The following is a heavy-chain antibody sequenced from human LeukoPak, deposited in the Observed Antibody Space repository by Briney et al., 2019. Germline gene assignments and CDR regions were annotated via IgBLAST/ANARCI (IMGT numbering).Heavy chain of an antibody. CDR2: INQEESEK. D-gene: IGHD3-10*01. CDR1: GFXFSGYW. V-gene: IGHV3-7*04. CDR3: ARESRDSHDSENYSPFDI. J-gene: IGHJ3*02. Sequence: PGGSLRLSCAASGFXFSGYWISWVRQAAGKGLEWVANINQEESEKHYMDSMKGRFTISRDNARNSLYLEMNSLRVDDTAIYYCARESRDSHDSENYSPFDIWGQGTMVTVSS.